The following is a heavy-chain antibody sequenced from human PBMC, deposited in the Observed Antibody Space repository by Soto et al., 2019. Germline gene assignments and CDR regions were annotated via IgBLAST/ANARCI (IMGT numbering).Heavy chain of an antibody. CDR2: IYYSGST. CDR3: ARGKYYYDSSGYYLDWFDP. V-gene: IGHV4-30-4*01. Sequence: PSETLSLTCTVSGGSISSGDYYWSWIRQPPGKGLEWIGYIYYSGSTYYNPSLKSRVTISVDTSKNQFSLKLSSVTAADTAVYYCARGKYYYDSSGYYLDWFDPWGQGTLVTVSS. D-gene: IGHD3-22*01. CDR1: GGSISSGDYY. J-gene: IGHJ5*02.